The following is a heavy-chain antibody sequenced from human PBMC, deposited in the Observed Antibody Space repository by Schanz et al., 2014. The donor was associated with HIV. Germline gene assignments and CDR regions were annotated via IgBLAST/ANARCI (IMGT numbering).Heavy chain of an antibody. J-gene: IGHJ4*02. D-gene: IGHD2-15*01. CDR3: ARVNKDIGGYYFDY. V-gene: IGHV1-69*19. Sequence: QVQLVQSGAEVKKPGSSVKVSCKASGGTFSIYAISWVRQAPGQGLEWMGGIIPIFGTANYAQKFQGRVTIIADESTSTAYMELRSLRSDDTAVYYCARVNKDIGGYYFDYWGQGTLVTVSS. CDR1: GGTFSIYA. CDR2: IIPIFGTA.